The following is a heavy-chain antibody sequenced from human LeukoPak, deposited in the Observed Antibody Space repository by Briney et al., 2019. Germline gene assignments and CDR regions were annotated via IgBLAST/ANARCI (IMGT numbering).Heavy chain of an antibody. D-gene: IGHD3-16*02. Sequence: SETLSLTCTVSGGSISTYYWSWIRQPPGKGLEWIGFIYYRGTTNYNPSLKSRVTISVDTSKNQFSLKLSSVTAADTAVYYCARGYDYVWGSHRALGYWGQGTLVTVSS. CDR1: GGSISTYY. CDR2: IYYRGTT. J-gene: IGHJ4*02. CDR3: ARGYDYVWGSHRALGY. V-gene: IGHV4-59*01.